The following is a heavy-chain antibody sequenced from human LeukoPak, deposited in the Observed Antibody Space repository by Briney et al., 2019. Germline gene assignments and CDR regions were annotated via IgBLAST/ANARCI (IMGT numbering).Heavy chain of an antibody. J-gene: IGHJ4*02. Sequence: GESLQISSKGSGYSFTSYWISWVRQMPGKDLEWMGRIDPRDSYTKYSPSFQGHVSISADKSISTAYLQWSSLKASDTATYYCARLESSGYYVYWGQGTLVTVSS. CDR3: ARLESSGYYVY. CDR1: GYSFTSYW. CDR2: IDPRDSYT. D-gene: IGHD3-22*01. V-gene: IGHV5-10-1*01.